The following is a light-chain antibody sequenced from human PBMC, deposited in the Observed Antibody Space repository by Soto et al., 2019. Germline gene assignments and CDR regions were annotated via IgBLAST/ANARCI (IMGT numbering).Light chain of an antibody. J-gene: IGKJ4*01. Sequence: ESVLTQSPATLPLSPGERATLFXRASHSVVIYLSWYQQKPGXAPRXXXYGXSTRATGIPARLSGSGSGTEFTLTISGLQPEDFATYYCQQLSRDTSTFGGGTKVDIK. CDR3: QQLSRDTST. CDR1: HSVVIY. CDR2: GXS. V-gene: IGKV3-15*01.